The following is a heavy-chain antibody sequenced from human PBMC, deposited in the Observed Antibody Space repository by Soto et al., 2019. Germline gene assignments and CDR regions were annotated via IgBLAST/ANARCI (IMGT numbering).Heavy chain of an antibody. CDR1: GGSISSGGYY. D-gene: IGHD6-13*01. V-gene: IGHV4-39*07. Sequence: SETLSLTCTVSGGSISSGGYYWSWIRQPPGKGLEWIGSIYHSGSTYYNPSLKSRVTISVDTSKNQFSLKLSSVTAADTAVYYCARGIAAAGKGVGWFDPWGQGTLVTVSS. CDR3: ARGIAAAGKGVGWFDP. CDR2: IYHSGST. J-gene: IGHJ5*02.